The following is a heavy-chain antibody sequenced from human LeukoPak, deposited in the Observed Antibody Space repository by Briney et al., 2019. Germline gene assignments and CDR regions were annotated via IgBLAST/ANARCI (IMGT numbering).Heavy chain of an antibody. CDR2: IKSKTDGGTT. CDR3: TTQGTSGAGRVDY. D-gene: IGHD1-26*01. J-gene: IGHJ4*02. Sequence: GGSLRLSCSASGFTFTNAWMTWVRQAPAKGLEWVGRIKSKTDGGTTDYAAPVKGRFTISRDDSKNTLYLQMNSLKTEDTAVYYCTTQGTSGAGRVDYWGQGTLVTVSS. V-gene: IGHV3-15*01. CDR1: GFTFTNAW.